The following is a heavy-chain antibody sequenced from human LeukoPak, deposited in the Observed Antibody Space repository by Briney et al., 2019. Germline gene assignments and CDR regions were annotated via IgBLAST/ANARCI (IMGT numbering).Heavy chain of an antibody. CDR3: AREYQLLYYYYYMDV. CDR2: IFYSGST. D-gene: IGHD2-2*01. CDR1: GGSISTSSYY. V-gene: IGHV4-39*07. J-gene: IGHJ6*03. Sequence: SETLSLTCTVSGGSISTSSYYWGWVRQPPGKGLEWIGNIFYSGSTYYSPSLKSRVTISVDTSKNQFSLKLSSVTAADTAVYYCAREYQLLYYYYYMDVWGKGTTVTISS.